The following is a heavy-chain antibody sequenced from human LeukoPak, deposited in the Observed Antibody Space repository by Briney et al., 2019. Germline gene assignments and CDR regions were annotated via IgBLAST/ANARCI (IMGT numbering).Heavy chain of an antibody. CDR2: ISSSGSNI. CDR1: GFTFSDYY. D-gene: IGHD3-10*01. J-gene: IGHJ4*02. CDR3: AREYDSGSYYNFGY. Sequence: GGSLRLSCAASGFTFSDYYMSWIRQVPGKGLEWVSYISSSGSNIYYADSVKGRFTISRDNAKNSLYLQMNSLRAEDTAVYYCAREYDSGSYYNFGYWGQGTLVTVSS. V-gene: IGHV3-11*04.